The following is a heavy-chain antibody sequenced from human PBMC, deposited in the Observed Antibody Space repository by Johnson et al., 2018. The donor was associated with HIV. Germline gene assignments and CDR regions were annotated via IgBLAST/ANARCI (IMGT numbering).Heavy chain of an antibody. CDR1: GFTFSSYA. CDR2: ISGSGGST. CDR3: AGSFDYGDAFDI. Sequence: VQLVESGGGVVQPGGSLRLSCAASGFTFSSYAMSWVRQAPGKGLEWVSAISGSGGSTYYADSVKGRFTISRDNSKNTLYLQMNSLRAEDTAVYYCAGSFDYGDAFDIWGQGTIVTVSS. J-gene: IGHJ3*02. D-gene: IGHD4-17*01. V-gene: IGHV3-23*04.